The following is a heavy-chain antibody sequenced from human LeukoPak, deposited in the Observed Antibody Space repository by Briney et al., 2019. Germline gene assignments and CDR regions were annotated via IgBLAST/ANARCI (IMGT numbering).Heavy chain of an antibody. Sequence: GGSLRLSCAASGFTFSSYGMSWVRQAPGKGLEWVSAISGSGGSTYYADSVKGRFTISRDNSKNTLYLQMNSLRAEDTAVYYCARSGMIVVVIPFDYWGQGTLVTVSS. V-gene: IGHV3-23*01. CDR1: GFTFSSYG. CDR3: ARSGMIVVVIPFDY. J-gene: IGHJ4*02. CDR2: ISGSGGST. D-gene: IGHD3-22*01.